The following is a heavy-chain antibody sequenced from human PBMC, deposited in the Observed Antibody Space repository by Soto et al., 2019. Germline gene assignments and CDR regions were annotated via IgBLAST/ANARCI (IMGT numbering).Heavy chain of an antibody. Sequence: QVQLVQSGAEVKKPGASVKVSCKASGYTFTSYGISWVRQAPGQGLEWMGWISAYNGNTNYAQKLQGRVNMTTDTSTSPAYMELGSLRTDGTAVYYFARDLYQLLPPGRFDPRGPGTLVTVSS. CDR2: ISAYNGNT. CDR3: ARDLYQLLPPGRFDP. CDR1: GYTFTSYG. J-gene: IGHJ5*02. V-gene: IGHV1-18*01. D-gene: IGHD2-2*01.